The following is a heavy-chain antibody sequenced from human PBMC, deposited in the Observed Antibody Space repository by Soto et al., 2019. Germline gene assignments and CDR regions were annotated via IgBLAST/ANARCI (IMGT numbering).Heavy chain of an antibody. V-gene: IGHV3-73*01. Sequence: HPGGSLRLSCAASGFTFGGSAMHWVRQASGKGLEWVGHIRSKTNSYATAYAESVKGRFTISRDDSMNTAYLQMNSLRAEDTGVYYCAKTDYHESSGAFDFWGQGALVTVSS. J-gene: IGHJ4*02. CDR3: AKTDYHESSGAFDF. CDR1: GFTFGGSA. D-gene: IGHD3-22*01. CDR2: IRSKTNSYAT.